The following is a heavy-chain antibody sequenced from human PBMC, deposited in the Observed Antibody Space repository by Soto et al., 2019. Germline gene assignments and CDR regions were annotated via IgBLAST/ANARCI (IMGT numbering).Heavy chain of an antibody. CDR3: AKVWFADGTTY. CDR1: GFTFSSYA. V-gene: IGHV3-23*01. Sequence: EVQLLESGGGLVQPGGSLRLSCAASGFTFSSYAMSWVRQPPGKGLEWVSAISGSGGSTYYADSVKGRFTISRDNSKNALYLQMNSLRAEDTAVYYCAKVWFADGTTYWGQGTLVTVSS. D-gene: IGHD3-10*01. CDR2: ISGSGGST. J-gene: IGHJ4*02.